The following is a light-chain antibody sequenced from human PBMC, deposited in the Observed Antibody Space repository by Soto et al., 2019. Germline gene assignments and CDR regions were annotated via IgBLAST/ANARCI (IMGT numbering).Light chain of an antibody. J-gene: IGKJ1*01. CDR2: DAS. V-gene: IGKV3-11*01. CDR1: QDIGGS. Sequence: EIVLTQSPATLSLSPGERATLSCRASQDIGGSLAWYQQRPGQAPRLLISDASYRAAGVPGRFSGSGSGADFTLTISRLEPEDFAVYYCQQYGASRWTFGQGTKV. CDR3: QQYGASRWT.